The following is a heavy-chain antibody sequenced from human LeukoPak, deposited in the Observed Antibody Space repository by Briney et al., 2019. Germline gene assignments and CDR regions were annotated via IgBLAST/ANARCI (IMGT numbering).Heavy chain of an antibody. D-gene: IGHD3-22*01. J-gene: IGHJ5*02. CDR3: ATDFYDST. CDR1: GFTVSSNY. Sequence: GSLRLSCAASGFTVSSNYMSWVRQAPGKGLEWVGRIRSNSDGGTIDYAAPVKGRFTLSRDDSKTTLYPQMNSLQTEDTAVYYCATDFYDSTWGQGTLVTVSS. V-gene: IGHV3-15*01. CDR2: IRSNSDGGTI.